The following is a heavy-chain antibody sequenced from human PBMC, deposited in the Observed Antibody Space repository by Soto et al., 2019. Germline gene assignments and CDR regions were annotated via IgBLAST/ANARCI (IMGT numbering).Heavy chain of an antibody. CDR3: ARSTTGGSVYYDYYMYV. V-gene: IGHV4-31*03. CDR2: IYYSGST. J-gene: IGHJ6*03. CDR1: GGAISSNGYY. D-gene: IGHD3-16*01. Sequence: QVQLEESGPGLVKPSQTLSLTCTVSGGAISSNGYYWSWIRQHPGKGLAWIGYIYYSGSTYYNPSLKSRVTILVDTSKNQSSLKLSSVTAADAAVYYCARSTTGGSVYYDYYMYVWGKGTTVTVSS.